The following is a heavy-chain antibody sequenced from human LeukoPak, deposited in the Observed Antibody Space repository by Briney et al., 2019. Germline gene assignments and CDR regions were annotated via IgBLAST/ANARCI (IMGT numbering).Heavy chain of an antibody. CDR1: GFTVSRNY. CDR3: AKTQSLTGTTRYYYYGMDV. D-gene: IGHD1-20*01. V-gene: IGHV3-66*02. CDR2: SYSGGDT. Sequence: GGSLRLSCAASGFTVSRNYMSWVRQAPGKGLEWVSVSYSGGDTYYPDSVKGRFTVSRDNPKNTLYLQMNSLRAEDTAVYYCAKTQSLTGTTRYYYYGMDVWGQGTTVTVSS. J-gene: IGHJ6*02.